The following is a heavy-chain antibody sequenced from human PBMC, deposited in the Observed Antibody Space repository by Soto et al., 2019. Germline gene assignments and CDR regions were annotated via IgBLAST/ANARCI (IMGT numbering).Heavy chain of an antibody. Sequence: QVQLQQWGAGLLKPSETLSLTCAVYGGSFSGYYWSWIRQPPGKGLEWIGEINHSGSTNYNPSLKSRVTISVDTSKNQFSLKLSSVTAADTAVYYCARVRRSGQGAGTVFDYWGQGTLVTVSS. V-gene: IGHV4-34*01. CDR2: INHSGST. D-gene: IGHD6-19*01. CDR3: ARVRRSGQGAGTVFDY. CDR1: GGSFSGYY. J-gene: IGHJ4*02.